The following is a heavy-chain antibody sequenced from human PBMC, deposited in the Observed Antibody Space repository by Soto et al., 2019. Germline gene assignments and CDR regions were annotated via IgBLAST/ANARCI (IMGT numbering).Heavy chain of an antibody. CDR3: AKMDTAVGHAMDV. CDR1: GFTFSSYA. V-gene: IGHV3-23*01. J-gene: IGHJ6*02. Sequence: EVQLLESGGGLVQTGGSLRLSCAASGFTFSSYAMRWVRLAPGKGLEWVSAISGSGGTTYYADSVKGRFTISRDNSKNTLYLQMNSLRAEDTALYYCAKMDTAVGHAMDVWGQGTTVTVSS. CDR2: ISGSGGTT. D-gene: IGHD5-18*01.